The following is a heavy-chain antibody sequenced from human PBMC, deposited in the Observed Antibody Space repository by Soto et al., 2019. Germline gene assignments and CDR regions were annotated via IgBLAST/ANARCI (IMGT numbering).Heavy chain of an antibody. V-gene: IGHV3-21*01. Sequence: WSLRLSCAASGFTFSSYSMNWVRQAPGKGLEWVSSISSSSSYIYYADSVKGRFTISRDNAKNSLYLQMNSLRAEDTAVYYCARSDAEMATILLQDYYYYGMDVWGQGTTVTVSS. J-gene: IGHJ6*02. D-gene: IGHD5-12*01. CDR1: GFTFSSYS. CDR2: ISSSSSYI. CDR3: ARSDAEMATILLQDYYYYGMDV.